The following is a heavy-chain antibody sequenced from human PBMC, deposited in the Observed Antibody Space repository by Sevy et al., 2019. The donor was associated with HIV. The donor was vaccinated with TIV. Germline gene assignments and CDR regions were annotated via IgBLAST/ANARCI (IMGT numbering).Heavy chain of an antibody. CDR3: TTMMRLYGDPNFWYFDL. D-gene: IGHD4-17*01. Sequence: GGSLRLSCAASGFTFSNVWTSWVRQASGKGLEWVGRIQSKSEGGTTDYAAPVKGRFSIYRDESSDKLHLQMNSLKTEDTAVYYCTTMMRLYGDPNFWYFDLWGRGTLVTVSS. V-gene: IGHV3-15*01. J-gene: IGHJ2*01. CDR2: IQSKSEGGTT. CDR1: GFTFSNVW.